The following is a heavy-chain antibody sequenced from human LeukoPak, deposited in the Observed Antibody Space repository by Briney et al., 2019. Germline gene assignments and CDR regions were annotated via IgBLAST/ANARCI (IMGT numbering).Heavy chain of an antibody. CDR2: ISSNSSTI. D-gene: IGHD2-2*01. Sequence: PGGSLRLSCAPSGFTFSSYSMNWVRQAPGKGLEWVSYISSNSSTIYYADSVKGRFTISTDNATNSLYLQMNSLRAEDTAVYYCARSNYQLVLYRPANYYYYMDVWGKGTMVTVSS. CDR3: ARSNYQLVLYRPANYYYYMDV. CDR1: GFTFSSYS. V-gene: IGHV3-48*04. J-gene: IGHJ6*03.